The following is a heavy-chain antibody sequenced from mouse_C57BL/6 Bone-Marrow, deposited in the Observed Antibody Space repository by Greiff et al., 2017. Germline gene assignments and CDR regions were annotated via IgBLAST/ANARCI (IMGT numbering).Heavy chain of an antibody. CDR3: ASGRRCYYAMDN. CDR2: IDPSDSYT. D-gene: IGHD1-1*01. Sequence: QVQLQQSGAELVRPGTSVKLSCKASGYTFTSYWMHWVKQRPGQGLEWIGVIDPSDSYTNYNQKFKGKATLTVDTSSSTAYMQLSSLTSEDSAVYYCASGRRCYYAMDNWGQGTSVTVSS. J-gene: IGHJ4*01. CDR1: GYTFTSYW. V-gene: IGHV1-59*01.